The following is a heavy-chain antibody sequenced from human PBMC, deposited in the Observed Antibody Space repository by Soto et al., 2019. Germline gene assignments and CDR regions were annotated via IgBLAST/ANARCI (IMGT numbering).Heavy chain of an antibody. V-gene: IGHV5-51*03. CDR1: GYTFIRYW. CDR3: ARVYYYDSRGYYLDY. Sequence: EVQLVQSGAEVKEPGQSLKISCKATGYTFIRYWIAWVRQVPGKGLEWVGIIYPSDSDQRYSSSFQGQVIISGDKSITTAYLQWERLKASDTATYYCARVYYYDSRGYYLDYWGQGTLVTVSS. D-gene: IGHD3-22*01. J-gene: IGHJ4*02. CDR2: IYPSDSDQ.